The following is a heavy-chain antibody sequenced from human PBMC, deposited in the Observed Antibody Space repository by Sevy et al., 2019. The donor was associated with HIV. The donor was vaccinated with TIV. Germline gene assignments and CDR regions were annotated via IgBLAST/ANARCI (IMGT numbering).Heavy chain of an antibody. J-gene: IGHJ4*02. V-gene: IGHV3-30*03. Sequence: GGSLRLSCAASGFSFSSHGMHWVRQAPGKGLEWQAVISYDGNKRYYADSVKGRFTISRDNSRNKLNLQMNSLRAEDTAVYYCARDGGWYNYAPSDYWGQGTLVTVSS. CDR3: ARDGGWYNYAPSDY. CDR2: ISYDGNKR. CDR1: GFSFSSHG. D-gene: IGHD1-1*01.